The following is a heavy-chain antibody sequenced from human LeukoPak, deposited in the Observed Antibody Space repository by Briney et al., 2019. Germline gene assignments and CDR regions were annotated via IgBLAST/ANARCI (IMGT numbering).Heavy chain of an antibody. CDR1: GYSFTSYW. D-gene: IGHD2-2*01. CDR2: IYPVDADT. Sequence: GESLNISCKGSGYSFTSYWIGWVRQVPGKGLDWMGIIYPVDADTRYSPSFKGQVTISADKSISPAYLQWSSLKASDTAMYYCARFLVDCSSTSCYSGDAFDIWGQGTMVTVSS. CDR3: ARFLVDCSSTSCYSGDAFDI. V-gene: IGHV5-51*01. J-gene: IGHJ3*02.